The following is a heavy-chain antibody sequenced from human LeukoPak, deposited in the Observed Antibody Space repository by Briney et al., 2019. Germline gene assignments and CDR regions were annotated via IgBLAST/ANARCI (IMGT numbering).Heavy chain of an antibody. Sequence: ASVKVFCKASGYTFSGHYIHWVRQAPGQGLEWMGWINPNSGATKYAQKFQGRVTMTRDTSISTAYMELSRLRSDDTAVYYCARDAAVGGTEWFDPWGQGTLVTVSS. CDR2: INPNSGAT. CDR3: ARDAAVGGTEWFDP. V-gene: IGHV1-2*02. CDR1: GYTFSGHY. D-gene: IGHD6-13*01. J-gene: IGHJ5*02.